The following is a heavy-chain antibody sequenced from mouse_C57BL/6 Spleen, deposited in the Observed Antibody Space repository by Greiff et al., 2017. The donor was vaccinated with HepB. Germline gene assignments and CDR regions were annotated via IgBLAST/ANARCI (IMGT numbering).Heavy chain of an antibody. CDR3: ASPNYGSSFYAMDY. D-gene: IGHD1-1*01. J-gene: IGHJ4*01. CDR1: GFTFSSYG. Sequence: EVNVVESGGDLVKPGGSLKLSCAASGFTFSSYGMSWVRQTPDKRLEWVATISSGGSYTYYPDSVKGRFTISRDNAKNTLYLQMSSLKSEDTAMYYCASPNYGSSFYAMDYWGQGTSVTVSS. CDR2: ISSGGSYT. V-gene: IGHV5-6*01.